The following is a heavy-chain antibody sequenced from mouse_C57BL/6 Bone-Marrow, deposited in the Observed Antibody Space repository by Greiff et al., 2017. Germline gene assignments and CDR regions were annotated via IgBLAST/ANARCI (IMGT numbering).Heavy chain of an antibody. CDR2: IDPSDSYT. J-gene: IGHJ3*01. V-gene: IGHV1-50*01. CDR3: AKMRGVWFAY. Sequence: QVQLQQPGAELVKPGASVKLSCKASGYTFTSYWMQWVKQRPGQGLEWIGEIDPSDSYTNYNQKFKGKATLTVDTSSSTAYMQLSILTSEDAAVYYCAKMRGVWFAYWGKGTLVTVSA. CDR1: GYTFTSYW.